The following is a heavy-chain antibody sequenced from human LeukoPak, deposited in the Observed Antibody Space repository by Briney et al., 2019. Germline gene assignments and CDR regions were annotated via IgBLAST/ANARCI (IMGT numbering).Heavy chain of an antibody. V-gene: IGHV4-38-2*02. CDR3: ARDLYYYDSSGYYYMSHAFDI. CDR2: IFHSGST. Sequence: SETLSLTCTVSGSSISNGYYWGWIRQPPGKGLEWIGSIFHSGSTYYNPSLKSRVTISVDTSKNQFSLKLSSVTAADTAAYYCARDLYYYDSSGYYYMSHAFDIWGQGTMVTVSS. D-gene: IGHD3-22*01. CDR1: GSSISNGYY. J-gene: IGHJ3*02.